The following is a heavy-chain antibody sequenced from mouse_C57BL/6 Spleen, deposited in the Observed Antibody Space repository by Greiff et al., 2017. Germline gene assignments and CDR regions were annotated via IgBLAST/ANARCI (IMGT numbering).Heavy chain of an antibody. CDR3: ARYGGSSLFDY. CDR1: GYAFSSYW. J-gene: IGHJ2*01. Sequence: VKLQESGAELVKPGASVKISCKASGYAFSSYWMNWVKQRPGKGLEWIGQIYPGDGDTNYNGKFKGKATLTADKSSSTAYMQLSSLTSEDSAVYFCARYGGSSLFDYWGQGTTLTVSS. D-gene: IGHD1-1*01. CDR2: IYPGDGDT. V-gene: IGHV1-80*01.